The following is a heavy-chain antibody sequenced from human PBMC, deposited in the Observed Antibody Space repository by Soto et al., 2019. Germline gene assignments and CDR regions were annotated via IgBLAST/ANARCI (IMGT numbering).Heavy chain of an antibody. CDR1: GYTSTSYG. D-gene: IGHD5-12*01. CDR3: AREGSTIRNYDYYYYGMDV. Sequence: QVQLVQSGGEVKKPGASVKVSCKASGYTSTSYGVSWVRQAPGQGLEWMGWISVFKGTTNYAQKFQGRVTMTTDTSTSTAHMELRSLRSDDTAVYYCAREGSTIRNYDYYYYGMDVWGQGTTVTVSS. V-gene: IGHV1-18*01. CDR2: ISVFKGTT. J-gene: IGHJ6*02.